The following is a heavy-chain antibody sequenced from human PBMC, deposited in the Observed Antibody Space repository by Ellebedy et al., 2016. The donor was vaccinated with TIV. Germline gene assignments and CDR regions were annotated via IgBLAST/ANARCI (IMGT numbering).Heavy chain of an antibody. Sequence: GESLKISCAASGFTFTSYSMNWVRQAPGKGLEWISYISSSSSTIYYADPVKGRFTISRDNAKNSLYLKMNSLRAEDTAVYYCARDRGMGATSYGMDVWGQGTTVTVSS. CDR2: ISSSSSTI. CDR3: ARDRGMGATSYGMDV. V-gene: IGHV3-48*04. CDR1: GFTFTSYS. D-gene: IGHD1-26*01. J-gene: IGHJ6*01.